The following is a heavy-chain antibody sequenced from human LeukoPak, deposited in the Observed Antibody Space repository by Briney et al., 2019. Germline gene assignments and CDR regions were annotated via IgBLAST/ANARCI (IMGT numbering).Heavy chain of an antibody. J-gene: IGHJ4*02. CDR2: INSDGSST. CDR1: GFTFSSYW. Sequence: GGSLRLSCAASGFTFSSYWMHWVRHAPGKGLVWVSRINSDGSSTSYADSVKGRFTISRDNAKNTLYLQMNSLRAEDTAVYYCARDEGLTDDYFDYWGQGPLVTVSS. D-gene: IGHD4/OR15-4a*01. V-gene: IGHV3-74*01. CDR3: ARDEGLTDDYFDY.